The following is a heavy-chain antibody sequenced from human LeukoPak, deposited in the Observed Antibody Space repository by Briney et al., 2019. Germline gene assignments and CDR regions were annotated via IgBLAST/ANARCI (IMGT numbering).Heavy chain of an antibody. J-gene: IGHJ6*03. D-gene: IGHD6-6*01. CDR2: INPSGGST. V-gene: IGHV1-46*01. Sequence: ASVKVSCKASGYTFTSYYMHWVRQAPGQGLEWMGIINPSGGSTSYAQKFQGRVTMTRDTSTSTVYMELSSLRSEDTAVYYCARSTRKTKEYSTLDYYYYYMDVWGKGTTVTVSS. CDR1: GYTFTSYY. CDR3: ARSTRKTKEYSTLDYYYYYMDV.